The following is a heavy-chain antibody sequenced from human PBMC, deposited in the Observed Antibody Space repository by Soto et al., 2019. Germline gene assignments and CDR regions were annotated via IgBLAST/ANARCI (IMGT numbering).Heavy chain of an antibody. Sequence: QVQLVESGGGVVQPGRSLRLSCAASGFTFSSYGMHWVRQAPGTGLEWVAVISYDGSNKYYADSVTGRFTISRDNSKNTLYLQMNFLRAEDTAVYYCAKDGAWRPTRAVAGTGYSPHWSQGTLVTFSS. V-gene: IGHV3-30*18. CDR2: ISYDGSNK. CDR3: AKDGAWRPTRAVAGTGYSPH. CDR1: GFTFSSYG. D-gene: IGHD6-19*01. J-gene: IGHJ1*01.